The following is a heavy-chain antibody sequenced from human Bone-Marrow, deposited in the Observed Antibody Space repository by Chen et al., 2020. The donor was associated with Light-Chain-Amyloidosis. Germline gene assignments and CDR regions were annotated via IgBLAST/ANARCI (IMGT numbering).Heavy chain of an antibody. V-gene: IGHV4-39*07. CDR3: VRDTYDSSTYYTYRSMDV. Sequence: QLQLQESGPGLVKPSETLSLTCTVSGGSISSSSYYWGWIRQPPGKGLEWIGSIYYSGSTYYNPSLKSRVTMSVDTSKNQFSLKMNSVTAADTAVYYCVRDTYDSSTYYTYRSMDVWGQGTTVTVSS. CDR2: IYYSGST. CDR1: GGSISSSSYY. D-gene: IGHD3-22*01. J-gene: IGHJ6*02.